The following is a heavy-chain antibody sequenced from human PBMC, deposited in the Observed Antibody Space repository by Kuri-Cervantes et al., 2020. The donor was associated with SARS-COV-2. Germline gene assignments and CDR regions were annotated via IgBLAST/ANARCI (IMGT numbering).Heavy chain of an antibody. Sequence: ESLKISCTVSGGSISSYYWSWIRQPPGKGLEWIGYIYYSGSTNYNPSLKSRVTISVDTSKNQFSLKLSSVTAADTAVYYCARDRRLSDIVVVPAAYGMDVWGQGTTVTVSS. CDR3: ARDRRLSDIVVVPAAYGMDV. D-gene: IGHD2-2*01. CDR2: IYYSGST. V-gene: IGHV4-59*01. CDR1: GGSISSYY. J-gene: IGHJ6*02.